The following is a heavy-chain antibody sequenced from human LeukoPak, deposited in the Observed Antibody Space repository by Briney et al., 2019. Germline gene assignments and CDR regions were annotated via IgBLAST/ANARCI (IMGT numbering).Heavy chain of an antibody. D-gene: IGHD2-21*02. J-gene: IGHJ4*02. CDR1: GLTVSSNC. CDR3: AKGEAYCGGDCYPD. CDR2: ISGSGGST. V-gene: IGHV3-23*01. Sequence: GGSLRLSCAASGLTVSSNCMSWVRQAPGKGLEWVSAISGSGGSTYYADSVKGRFTISRDSSKNTLYLQMKSLRAEDTAVYYCAKGEAYCGGDCYPDWGQGTLVTVSS.